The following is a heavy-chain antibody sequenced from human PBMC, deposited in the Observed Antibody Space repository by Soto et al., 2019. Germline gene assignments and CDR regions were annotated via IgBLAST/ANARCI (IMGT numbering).Heavy chain of an antibody. CDR3: AKDPCSSWYCSFDY. V-gene: IGHV3-30*18. Sequence: QVQLVESGGGVVQPGRSLRLSCAASGFTLSNYGMHWVRQAPGKGLEWVAATSFDGSNRYYADSVKGRFTMSSDNSKNTVFLQMNSLRAEDTAVYYCAKDPCSSWYCSFDYWGQGTLVTVSS. J-gene: IGHJ4*02. D-gene: IGHD6-13*01. CDR2: TSFDGSNR. CDR1: GFTLSNYG.